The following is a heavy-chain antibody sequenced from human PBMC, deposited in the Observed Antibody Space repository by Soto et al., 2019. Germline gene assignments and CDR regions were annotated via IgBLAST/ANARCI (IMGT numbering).Heavy chain of an antibody. J-gene: IGHJ4*02. CDR2: INPNSGGT. CDR1: GYTFTGYY. CDR3: ARVLHGSSGCDY. V-gene: IGHV1-2*02. D-gene: IGHD6-19*01. Sequence: ASVKVSCKPSGYTFTGYYMHWVRQAPGQGLEWMGWINPNSGGTNYAQKFQGRVTMTRDTSISTAYMELSRLRSDDTAVYYCARVLHGSSGCDYWGQGTLVTVSS.